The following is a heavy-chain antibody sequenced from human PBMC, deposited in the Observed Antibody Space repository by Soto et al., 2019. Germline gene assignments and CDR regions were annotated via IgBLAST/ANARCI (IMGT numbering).Heavy chain of an antibody. CDR3: ARGPYSSGWAPFDS. CDR1: GFTFSSYG. J-gene: IGHJ4*02. D-gene: IGHD6-19*01. CDR2: IWYDGSNK. V-gene: IGHV3-33*01. Sequence: QVQLVESGGGVVQPGRSLRLSCAASGFTFSSYGMHWVRQAPGKGLEWVAVIWYDGSNKYYADSVKGRFTISRDNSKNTLYLQMNSLRAEGTAVYYGARGPYSSGWAPFDSWGQGTLDTVSS.